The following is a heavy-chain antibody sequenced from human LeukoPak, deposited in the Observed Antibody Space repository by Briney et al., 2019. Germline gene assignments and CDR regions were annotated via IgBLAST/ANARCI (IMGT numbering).Heavy chain of an antibody. CDR1: GGSISSGSYY. J-gene: IGHJ4*02. CDR2: IYTSGST. V-gene: IGHV4-61*02. D-gene: IGHD3-22*01. Sequence: SETLSLTCTVSGGSISSGSYYWSWIRQPAGKGLEWIGRIYTSGSTNYNPSLKSRVTISYTSKNQFSLKLNSVTAADTAVYYCARVRYSDSSVLTRKRSYYFDYWGQGTLVTVSS. CDR3: ARVRYSDSSVLTRKRSYYFDY.